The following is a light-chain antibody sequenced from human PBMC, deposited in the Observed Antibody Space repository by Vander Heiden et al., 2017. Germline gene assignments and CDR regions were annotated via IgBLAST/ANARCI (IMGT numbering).Light chain of an antibody. J-gene: IGKJ2*01. CDR3: QQYYSTPYT. Sequence: DIVMTQSPDSLAVSLGERATINCKSSQSVLYSSNNKKYLAWYQQKPGQPPKLLIDWASTRESGVPDRFSGRGSGTDFTLTISSLQAEDVAVYYCQQYYSTPYTFGQGTKLEIK. V-gene: IGKV4-1*01. CDR1: QSVLYSSNNKKY. CDR2: WAS.